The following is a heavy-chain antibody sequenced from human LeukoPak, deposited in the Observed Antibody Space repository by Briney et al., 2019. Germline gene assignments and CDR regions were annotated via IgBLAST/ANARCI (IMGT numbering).Heavy chain of an antibody. J-gene: IGHJ6*03. CDR3: ARDSALLLVYYYYMDV. CDR2: IKQTGSEK. V-gene: IGHV3-7*01. CDR1: GFTFSSYW. D-gene: IGHD2-15*01. Sequence: GGSLRLSCAASGFTFSSYWMSWVRQAPGKGLEWVANIKQTGSEKYYVDSVKGRFTISRDNAKNSPYLQMNSLRAEDTAVYYCARDSALLLVYYYYMDVWGKGTPVTVSS.